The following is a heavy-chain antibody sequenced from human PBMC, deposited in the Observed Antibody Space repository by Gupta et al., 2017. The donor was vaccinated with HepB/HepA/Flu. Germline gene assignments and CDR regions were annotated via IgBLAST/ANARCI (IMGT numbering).Heavy chain of an antibody. CDR3: ARDCGGPTVTNDYFDY. Sequence: QVQLVESGGGLVKPGGSLSLSCASSGFTFSHYYMSLIHKVPGKGLEWVSYISSSGSTIYYADAVKGRFTISRDNAKNSLYLQMNSLRAEDTAVYYCARDCGGPTVTNDYFDYWGQGTLVTVSS. J-gene: IGHJ4*02. V-gene: IGHV3-11*04. CDR2: ISSSGSTI. D-gene: IGHD4-17*01. CDR1: GFTFSHYY.